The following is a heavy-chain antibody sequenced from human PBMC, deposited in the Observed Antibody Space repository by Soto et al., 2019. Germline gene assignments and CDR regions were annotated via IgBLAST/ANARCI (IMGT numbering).Heavy chain of an antibody. CDR3: AADVGGYIYGLARP. J-gene: IGHJ5*02. V-gene: IGHV4-59*01. CDR2: VYFSGST. D-gene: IGHD4-17*01. Sequence: PGKGLEWIGHVYFSGSTNYNPSLDSRVSISVDTSQNQFSLKLTSLTAADTAVYYCAADVGGYIYGLARPWGPGSLVTVSS.